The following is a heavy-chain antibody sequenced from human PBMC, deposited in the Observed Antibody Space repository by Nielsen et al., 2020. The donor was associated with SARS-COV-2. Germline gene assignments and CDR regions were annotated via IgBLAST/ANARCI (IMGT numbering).Heavy chain of an antibody. CDR2: INHSGST. J-gene: IGHJ6*02. D-gene: IGHD6-6*01. CDR1: GGSFSGYY. V-gene: IGHV4-34*01. Sequence: SETLSLTCAAYGGSFSGYYWSWIRQPPGKGLEWIGEINHSGSTNYNPSLKSRVTISVDTSKNQFSLKLSSVTAADTAVYYCARVGRIAARRGSYGMDVWGQGTTVTVSS. CDR3: ARVGRIAARRGSYGMDV.